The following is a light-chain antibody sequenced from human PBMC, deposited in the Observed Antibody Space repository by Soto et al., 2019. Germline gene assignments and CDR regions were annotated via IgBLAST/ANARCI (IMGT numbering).Light chain of an antibody. Sequence: EIVLTQSPATLSLSPGDRATLSYRASQTVSTYLGWYQQKPGQAPRLLIYDASKRATGIPARFSGSGSGTDFSLTISSLEPEDFAIYYCQQRSNWPLTFGGGTKVEIE. V-gene: IGKV3-11*01. CDR2: DAS. CDR1: QTVSTY. CDR3: QQRSNWPLT. J-gene: IGKJ4*01.